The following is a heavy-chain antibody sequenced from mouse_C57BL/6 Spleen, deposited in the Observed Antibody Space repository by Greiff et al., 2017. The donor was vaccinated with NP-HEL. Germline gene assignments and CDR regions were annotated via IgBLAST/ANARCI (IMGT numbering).Heavy chain of an antibody. CDR2: INPNNGGT. J-gene: IGHJ4*01. V-gene: IGHV1-26*01. CDR3: ARRATTVVATRAMDY. D-gene: IGHD1-1*01. CDR1: GYTFTDYY. Sequence: EVQLQQSGPELVKPGASVKISCKASGYTFTDYYMNWVKQSHGKSLEWIGDINPNNGGTSYNQKFKGKATLTVDKSSSTAYMELRSLTSEDSAVYYCARRATTVVATRAMDYWGQGTSVTVSS.